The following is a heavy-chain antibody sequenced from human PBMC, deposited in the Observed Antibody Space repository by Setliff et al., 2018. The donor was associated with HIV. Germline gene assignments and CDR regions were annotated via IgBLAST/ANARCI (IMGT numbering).Heavy chain of an antibody. CDR1: DDSFSNYD. CDR3: SSMRPLPALSPDH. D-gene: IGHD2-15*01. Sequence: LSLTCVVSDDSFSNYDWTWIXXSPGKALEWIGYISSSGTTNYNPSLRSRVTISMETSNTRFPLLLRSATAADTATYFCSSMRPLPALSPDHWGQGTLVTVSS. J-gene: IGHJ4*02. V-gene: IGHV4-4*09. CDR2: ISSSGTT.